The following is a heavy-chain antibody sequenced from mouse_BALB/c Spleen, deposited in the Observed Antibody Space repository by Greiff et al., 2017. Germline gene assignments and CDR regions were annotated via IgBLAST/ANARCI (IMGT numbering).Heavy chain of an antibody. J-gene: IGHJ4*01. Sequence: EVQLQESGPGLVKPSQSLSLTCSVTGFSITSGYFWYWIRKFPGNKLGWMGFISYDGSNKYNPPLKNRIAITRDTSKNQFFLKLNSVTTEDTATYYWANERYRYAMDYWGQGTSVTVSS. CDR3: ANERYRYAMDY. D-gene: IGHD2-14*01. CDR2: ISYDGSN. CDR1: GFSITSGYF. V-gene: IGHV3-6*02.